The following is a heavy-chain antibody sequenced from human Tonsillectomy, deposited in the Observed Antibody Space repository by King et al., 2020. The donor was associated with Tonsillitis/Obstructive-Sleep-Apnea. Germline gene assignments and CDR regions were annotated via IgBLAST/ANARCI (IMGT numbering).Heavy chain of an antibody. Sequence: VQLVESGGGVVQPGRSLRLSCAASGFTFSSYGMHWVRQAPGKGLEWVAVISYDGSNKYYADSVKGRFTISRDNSKNTLYLQMNSLRAEDTAVYYCAKVSYEWGLLGSIPDYWGQGTLVTVSS. J-gene: IGHJ4*02. D-gene: IGHD1-26*01. CDR2: ISYDGSNK. CDR1: GFTFSSYG. V-gene: IGHV3-30*18. CDR3: AKVSYEWGLLGSIPDY.